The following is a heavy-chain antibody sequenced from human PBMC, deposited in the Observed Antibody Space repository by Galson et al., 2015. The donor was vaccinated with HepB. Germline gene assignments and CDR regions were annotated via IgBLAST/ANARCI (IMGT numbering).Heavy chain of an antibody. D-gene: IGHD2/OR15-2a*01. V-gene: IGHV3-30-3*01. CDR2: ISYDGSNK. CDR1: GFTFSSYA. Sequence: SLRLSCAASGFTFSSYAMHWVRQAPGKGLEWVAVISYDGSNKYYADSVKGRFTISRDNSKNTLYLQMNSLRAEDTAVYYCARALTTLWNIWGQGTMVTVSS. J-gene: IGHJ3*02. CDR3: ARALTTLWNI.